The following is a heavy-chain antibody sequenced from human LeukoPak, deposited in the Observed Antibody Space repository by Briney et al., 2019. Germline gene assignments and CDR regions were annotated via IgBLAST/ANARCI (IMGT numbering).Heavy chain of an antibody. D-gene: IGHD3-22*01. CDR1: GGTFSSYA. CDR2: IIPIFGTA. V-gene: IGHV1-69*13. CDR3: ARVRLSDYYDSSGYYVHAFDI. J-gene: IGHJ3*02. Sequence: SVKVSCKASGGTFSSYAISWVRQAPGQGLEWMGGIIPIFGTANYAQKFQGRVTITADESTSTAYMELSSLRSEDTAVYYCARVRLSDYYDSSGYYVHAFDIWGQGTMVTVSS.